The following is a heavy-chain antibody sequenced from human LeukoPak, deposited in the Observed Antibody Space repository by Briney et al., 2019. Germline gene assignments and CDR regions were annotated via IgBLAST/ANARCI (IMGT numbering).Heavy chain of an antibody. CDR1: GYSISSGNY. CDR2: IYHSGST. D-gene: IGHD6-19*01. J-gene: IGHJ5*02. V-gene: IGHV4-38-2*01. CDR3: ARSNGSGWPNWFDP. Sequence: SETLSLTCAVSGYSISSGNYWGWIRQPPGKGLEGIGSIYHSGSTYYNPSLTSRVTISVATSKTQCSLKLSSVTAAHTAVYYCARSNGSGWPNWFDPWGQGTLVTVSS.